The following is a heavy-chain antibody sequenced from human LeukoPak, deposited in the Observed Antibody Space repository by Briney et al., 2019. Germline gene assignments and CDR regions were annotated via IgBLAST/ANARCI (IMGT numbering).Heavy chain of an antibody. D-gene: IGHD3-22*01. J-gene: IGHJ3*02. Sequence: GGSLRLSCAASGFTFSSYAMSWVRQAPGKGLEWVSAISGSGGSTYYADSVKGRFTISRDNSKNTLYLQMNSLRAEDTAVYYCARALNYYDSSGYLQDAFDIWGQGTMVTVSS. CDR2: ISGSGGST. CDR3: ARALNYYDSSGYLQDAFDI. V-gene: IGHV3-23*01. CDR1: GFTFSSYA.